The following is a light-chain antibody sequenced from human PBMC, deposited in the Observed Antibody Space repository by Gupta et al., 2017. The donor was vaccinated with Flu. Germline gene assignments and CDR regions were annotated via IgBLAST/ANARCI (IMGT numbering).Light chain of an antibody. CDR3: GQTLQTPYN. CDR1: QSLLDSDGYNY. Sequence: DIVVTQSPLSLPVTPGEPASISCRSSQSLLDSDGYNYLDWYLQKPGQSPQLLIYLGSNRASGVPDRFSGSGSGTDFTLKISRVEAEDVAIYYCGQTLQTPYNFGQGTKVEIK. CDR2: LGS. J-gene: IGKJ2*01. V-gene: IGKV2-28*01.